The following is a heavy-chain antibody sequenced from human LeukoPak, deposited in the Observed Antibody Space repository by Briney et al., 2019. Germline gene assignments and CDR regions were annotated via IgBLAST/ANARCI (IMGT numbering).Heavy chain of an antibody. Sequence: SVKVSCKVSGYTLTELSMHWVRQAPGKGLEWMGGFDPEDGETIYAQKFQGRVTMTEDTSTDTAYMELSSLRSEDTAVYYCATDGLYSSSFIPYGMDVWGQGTTVTVSS. CDR1: GYTLTELS. CDR2: FDPEDGET. CDR3: ATDGLYSSSFIPYGMDV. J-gene: IGHJ6*02. D-gene: IGHD6-13*01. V-gene: IGHV1-24*01.